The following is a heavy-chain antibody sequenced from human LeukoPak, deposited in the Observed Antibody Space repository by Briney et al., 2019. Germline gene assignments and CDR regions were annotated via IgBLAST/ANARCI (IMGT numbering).Heavy chain of an antibody. CDR1: GFTVSSTY. Sequence: GGSLRLSCAASGFTVSSTYMSWVRQAPGKGLEWVSVIYSGGSTKYADYVKGRFTTSRDNSKNTLYLQMSSLRAEDTAVYYCGGLKSSGYIIEHWGQGTLVTVSS. J-gene: IGHJ4*02. D-gene: IGHD3-22*01. CDR2: IYSGGST. CDR3: GGLKSSGYIIEH. V-gene: IGHV3-53*01.